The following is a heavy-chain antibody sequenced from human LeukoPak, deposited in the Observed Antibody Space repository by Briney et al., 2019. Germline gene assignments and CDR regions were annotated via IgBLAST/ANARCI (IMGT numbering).Heavy chain of an antibody. CDR3: ARERSSGWYYGSAFDI. CDR1: GGSFSGYY. V-gene: IGHV4-34*01. Sequence: SETLSLTCAVYGGSFSGYYWSWIRQPPGKGLEWIGGINHSGSTNYNPSLKSRVTISVDTSKNQFSLKLSSVTAADTAVYYCARERSSGWYYGSAFDIWGQGTMVTVSS. J-gene: IGHJ3*02. D-gene: IGHD6-19*01. CDR2: INHSGST.